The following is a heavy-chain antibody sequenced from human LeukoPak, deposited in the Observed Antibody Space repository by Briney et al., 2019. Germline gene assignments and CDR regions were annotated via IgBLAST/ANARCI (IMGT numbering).Heavy chain of an antibody. D-gene: IGHD3-3*01. J-gene: IGHJ4*02. Sequence: ASVTVSCKTSGYKFYTYGITWVRQAPGQGLEWMGWISGYNDNTKYAQNFQDRVSMSTDKSTNSAYMELRSLTSDDTAVYYCTRDAASIFGVISGAREFDFWGQGTLVTVSS. CDR1: GYKFYTYG. CDR2: ISGYNDNT. CDR3: TRDAASIFGVISGAREFDF. V-gene: IGHV1-18*01.